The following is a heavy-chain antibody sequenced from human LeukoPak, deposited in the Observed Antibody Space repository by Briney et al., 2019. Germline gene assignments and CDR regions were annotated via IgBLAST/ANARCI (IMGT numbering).Heavy chain of an antibody. CDR1: GFTFSSYG. V-gene: IGHV3-33*01. Sequence: GGSLRLSCAASGFTFSSYGMHWVRQAPGKGLEWVAVIWYDGSNKYYADSVKGRFTISSDNSKNTLYLQMNSLRAEDTAVYYCARDFYDILTGYGVPIDYWGQGTLVTVSS. J-gene: IGHJ4*02. CDR2: IWYDGSNK. D-gene: IGHD3-9*01. CDR3: ARDFYDILTGYGVPIDY.